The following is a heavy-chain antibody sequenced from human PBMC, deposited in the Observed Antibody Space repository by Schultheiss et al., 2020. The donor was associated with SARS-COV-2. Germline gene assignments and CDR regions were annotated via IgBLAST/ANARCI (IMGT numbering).Heavy chain of an antibody. CDR2: IYYSGST. Sequence: SETLSLTCTVSGGSVSSGSYYWSWIRQPPGKGLEWIGYIYYSGSTNYNPSLKSRVTMSVDTSKNQFSLKLSSVTAADTAVYYCARDRSYGYYFDYWGQGTLVTVSS. D-gene: IGHD3-16*01. V-gene: IGHV4-61*01. CDR3: ARDRSYGYYFDY. J-gene: IGHJ4*02. CDR1: GGSVSSGSYY.